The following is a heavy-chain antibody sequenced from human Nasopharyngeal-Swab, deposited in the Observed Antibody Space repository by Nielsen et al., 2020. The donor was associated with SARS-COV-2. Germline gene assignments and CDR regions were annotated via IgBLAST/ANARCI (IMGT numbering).Heavy chain of an antibody. Sequence: GASLKISCAASGFTLSSFWMTWVSQAPGKELEWVANIKQDGSEKYYVDSVKGRFTISRDNAKNSLYLQMNSLRAEDTAVYYCARLSGSSWDFDLWGRGTLVTVSS. CDR1: GFTLSSFW. J-gene: IGHJ2*01. D-gene: IGHD6-13*01. V-gene: IGHV3-7*01. CDR3: ARLSGSSWDFDL. CDR2: IKQDGSEK.